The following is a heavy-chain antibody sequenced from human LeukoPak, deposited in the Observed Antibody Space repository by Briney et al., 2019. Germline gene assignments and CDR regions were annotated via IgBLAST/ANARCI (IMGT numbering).Heavy chain of an antibody. J-gene: IGHJ5*02. CDR1: GFTFSSYS. Sequence: GGSLRLSCAASGFTFSSYSMNWVRQAPGKGLEWVSYISSSSSTIYYADSVKGRFTISRDNAKNSLYLQMNSLRAEDTAVYYCAREGSGSSGWFDPWGQGTLVTVSS. CDR3: AREGSGSSGWFDP. CDR2: ISSSSSTI. D-gene: IGHD1-26*01. V-gene: IGHV3-48*01.